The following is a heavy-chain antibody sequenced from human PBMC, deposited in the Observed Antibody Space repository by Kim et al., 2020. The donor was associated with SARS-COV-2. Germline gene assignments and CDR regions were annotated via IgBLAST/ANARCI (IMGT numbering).Heavy chain of an antibody. J-gene: IGHJ4*02. CDR2: IIPIFGTA. CDR3: AREGYPTVTTWGGRSYFDY. Sequence: SVKVSCKASGGTFSSYAISWVRQAPGQGLEWMGGIIPIFGTANYAQKFQGRVTITADESTSTAYMELSSLRSEDTAVYYCAREGYPTVTTWGGRSYFDYWGQGTLVTVSS. V-gene: IGHV1-69*13. CDR1: GGTFSSYA. D-gene: IGHD4-17*01.